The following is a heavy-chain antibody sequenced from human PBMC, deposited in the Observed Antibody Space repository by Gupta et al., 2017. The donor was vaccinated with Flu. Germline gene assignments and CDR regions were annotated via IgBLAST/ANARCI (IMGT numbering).Heavy chain of an antibody. V-gene: IGHV3-33*01. J-gene: IGHJ4*02. Sequence: QVQLVECGGGVVQPGRSLILSSAASGFTFSSYGLHWVRSARGKGLEWVAVIWYDGSNKYYADSVKGRFTISRDNSKNTLYLQMNSLRAEDTAVYYCAREGYCSGGSCYGFDYWGQGTLVTVSS. CDR1: GFTFSSYG. CDR2: IWYDGSNK. D-gene: IGHD2-15*01. CDR3: AREGYCSGGSCYGFDY.